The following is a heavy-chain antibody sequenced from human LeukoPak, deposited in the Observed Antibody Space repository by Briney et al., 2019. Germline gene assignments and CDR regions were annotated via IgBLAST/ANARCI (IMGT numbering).Heavy chain of an antibody. Sequence: SQTLSLTCTVSGGSISSGDYYWSWIRQPPGKGLEWIGYIYYSGSTYYNPSPKSRVTISVDTSKNQFSLKLSSVTAADTAVYYCARGGGYDPGRFDYWGQGTLVTVSS. CDR1: GGSISSGDYY. CDR2: IYYSGST. CDR3: ARGGGYDPGRFDY. V-gene: IGHV4-30-4*08. D-gene: IGHD5-12*01. J-gene: IGHJ4*02.